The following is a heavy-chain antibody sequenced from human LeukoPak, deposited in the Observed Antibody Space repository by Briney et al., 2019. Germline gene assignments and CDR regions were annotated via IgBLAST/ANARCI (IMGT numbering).Heavy chain of an antibody. Sequence: PGGSLRLSCAASGFTFSSYAMHWVRQAPGKGLEYVSAISSNGGSTYYANSVKGRFTISRDNSKNTLYLQMGSLRAEDMAVYYCAKAGLRWYYYFDYWGQGTLVTVSS. CDR1: GFTFSSYA. J-gene: IGHJ4*02. CDR2: ISSNGGST. D-gene: IGHD4-23*01. V-gene: IGHV3-64*01. CDR3: AKAGLRWYYYFDY.